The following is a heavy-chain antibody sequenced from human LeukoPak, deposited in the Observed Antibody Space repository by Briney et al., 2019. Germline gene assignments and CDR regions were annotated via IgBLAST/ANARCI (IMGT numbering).Heavy chain of an antibody. V-gene: IGHV1-46*01. CDR3: ARDGSIVVVPAAPDYYFDY. CDR2: INPSGGST. CDR1: GYTFTSYY. J-gene: IGHJ4*02. Sequence: ASVTVSCKASGYTFTSYYMHWVRQAPGQGLEWMGMINPSGGSTSYAQKFQGRVTMTRDTSTSTVYMEPSSLRSEDTAVYYCARDGSIVVVPAAPDYYFDYWGQGTLVTVSS. D-gene: IGHD2-2*01.